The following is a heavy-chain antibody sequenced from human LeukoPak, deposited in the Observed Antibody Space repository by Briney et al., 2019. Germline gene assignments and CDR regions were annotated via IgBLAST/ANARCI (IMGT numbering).Heavy chain of an antibody. V-gene: IGHV3-30*18. CDR2: ISYDGSNK. Sequence: PGGSLRLSCAASGFTFSSYGMHWVRQAPGKGMEWVAVISYDGSNKYYADSVKGRFTISRDNSKNTLYLQMNSLRAEDTAVYYCAKEGNYQLLFVYWGQGTLVTVSS. CDR1: GFTFSSYG. CDR3: AKEGNYQLLFVY. D-gene: IGHD2-2*01. J-gene: IGHJ4*02.